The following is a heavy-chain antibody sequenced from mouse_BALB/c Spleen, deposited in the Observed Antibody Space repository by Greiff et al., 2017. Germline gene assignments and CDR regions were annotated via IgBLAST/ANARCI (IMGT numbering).Heavy chain of an antibody. CDR3: ARKEGGGGAWFAY. Sequence: QVQLQQSGAELAKPGASVKMSCKASGYTFTSYWMHWVKQRPGQGLEWIGYINPSTGYTEYNQKFKDKATLTADKSSSTAYMQLSSLTSEDSAVYYCARKEGGGGAWFAYWGQGTLVTVSA. CDR2: INPSTGYT. D-gene: IGHD1-1*02. J-gene: IGHJ3*01. CDR1: GYTFTSYW. V-gene: IGHV1-7*01.